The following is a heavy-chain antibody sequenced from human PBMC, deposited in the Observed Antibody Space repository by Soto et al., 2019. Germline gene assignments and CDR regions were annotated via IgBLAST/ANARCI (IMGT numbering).Heavy chain of an antibody. V-gene: IGHV4-4*07. J-gene: IGHJ4*01. Sequence: QVQIQESGPGLVTPSDTLSLTCTVSDASITNFFWNWVRQPAGGPLEWIGRLYLGGAPTYNPSLRSRLFISADTSKKQVSLKLTSVTAADTAVYYCAADSGRGGRAFDHWGHGALATVSS. D-gene: IGHD3-10*01. CDR1: DASITNFF. CDR3: AADSGRGGRAFDH. CDR2: LYLGGAP.